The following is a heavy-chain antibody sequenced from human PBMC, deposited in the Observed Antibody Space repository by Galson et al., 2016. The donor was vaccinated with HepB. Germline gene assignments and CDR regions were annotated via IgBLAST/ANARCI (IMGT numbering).Heavy chain of an antibody. CDR1: GFASSRNA. V-gene: IGHV3-23*01. CDR2: ISGSDETT. Sequence: SLRLSCAASGFASSRNAMTWVRQAPGKGLEWVSVISGSDETTYYADFVKGRFTISRDNSKSTLYLQMNNLRAEDTATYYCGGGGKIWNSFNYWGQGTLVTVSS. D-gene: IGHD3-16*01. CDR3: GGGGKIWNSFNY. J-gene: IGHJ4*02.